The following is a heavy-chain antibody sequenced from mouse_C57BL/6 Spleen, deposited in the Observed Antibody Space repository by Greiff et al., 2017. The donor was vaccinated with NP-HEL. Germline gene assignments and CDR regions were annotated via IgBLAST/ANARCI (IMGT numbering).Heavy chain of an antibody. CDR2: ISSGSSTI. V-gene: IGHV5-17*01. J-gene: IGHJ3*01. CDR3: ARGRLLRFAY. CDR1: GFTFSDYG. D-gene: IGHD2-3*01. Sequence: EVKLVESGGGLVKPGGSLKLSCAASGFTFSDYGMHWVRQAPEKGLEWVAYISSGSSTIYYADTVKGRFTISKDNAKNTLFLQMTSLRSEDRAMYYCARGRLLRFAYWGQGTLVTVSA.